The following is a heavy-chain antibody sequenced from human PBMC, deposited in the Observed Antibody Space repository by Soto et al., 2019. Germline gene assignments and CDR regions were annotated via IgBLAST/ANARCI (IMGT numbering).Heavy chain of an antibody. J-gene: IGHJ4*02. V-gene: IGHV1-46*01. CDR3: AGSSGWDEIDY. CDR1: GYAFTSYY. D-gene: IGHD6-19*01. CDR2: INPSGGST. Sequence: ASAKVSSKASGYAFTSYYMHWVRQAPGQGLEWMGIINPSGGSTSYAQKFQGRVTMTRDTSTSTVYMELSSLRSEDTAVYYCAGSSGWDEIDYWGQGTLVTVSS.